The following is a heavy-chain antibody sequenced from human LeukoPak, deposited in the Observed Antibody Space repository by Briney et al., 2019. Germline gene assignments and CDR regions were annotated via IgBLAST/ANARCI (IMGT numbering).Heavy chain of an antibody. Sequence: NPGGSLRLSCAASGFTVSSNYMSWVRQAPGKGLEWVSVIYSGGSTYYADSVKGRFTISRDNSKNTLYLQMNSLRAEDTAVYYCYSNYYDSSGHDYWGQGTLVTVSS. V-gene: IGHV3-53*01. CDR1: GFTVSSNY. CDR3: YSNYYDSSGHDY. J-gene: IGHJ4*02. D-gene: IGHD3-22*01. CDR2: IYSGGST.